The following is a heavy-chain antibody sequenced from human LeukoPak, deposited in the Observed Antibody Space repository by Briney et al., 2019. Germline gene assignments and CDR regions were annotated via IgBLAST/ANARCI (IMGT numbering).Heavy chain of an antibody. CDR3: ASGSYFDY. V-gene: IGHV1-2*02. CDR2: INPNSGGT. D-gene: IGHD1-26*01. J-gene: IGHJ4*02. CDR1: GGTFSSYA. Sequence: ASVKVSCKASGGTFSSYAISWVRQAPGQGLEWMGWINPNSGGTNYAQKFQGRVTMTRDTSISTAYMELSRLRSDDTAVYYCASGSYFDYWDQGTLVTVSS.